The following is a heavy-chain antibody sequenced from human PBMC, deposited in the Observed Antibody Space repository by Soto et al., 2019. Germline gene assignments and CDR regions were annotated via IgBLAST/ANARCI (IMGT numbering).Heavy chain of an antibody. V-gene: IGHV1-69*01. D-gene: IGHD5-12*01. CDR3: ATNEGRDGYGFDY. CDR1: GVTFSRQD. J-gene: IGHJ4*02. CDR2: IIPIFGTP. Sequence: QVQLVQSGAEVKKPGSSVKVSCKASGVTFSRQDMRWVRQAPGQGLEWMGGIIPIFGTPQYAEKFQDRVTITADESTSTATMELSSLTSEDTAVYYCATNEGRDGYGFDYWGQGTLVTVSS.